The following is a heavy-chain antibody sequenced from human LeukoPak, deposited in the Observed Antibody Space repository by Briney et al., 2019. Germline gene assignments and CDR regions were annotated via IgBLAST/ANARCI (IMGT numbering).Heavy chain of an antibody. D-gene: IGHD4-11*01. J-gene: IGHJ6*02. CDR1: GFTLSSYA. V-gene: IGHV3-30-3*01. Sequence: GRSLRLSCAASGFTLSSYAMHWVRQAPGKGLGWVAVILNDGSNKYYADSVKGRFTISRDSSKNTLYLQMNRLRAEDTAVYSCARDKEVTYYYYSGMDVWGQGTTVTVSS. CDR3: ARDKEVTYYYYSGMDV. CDR2: ILNDGSNK.